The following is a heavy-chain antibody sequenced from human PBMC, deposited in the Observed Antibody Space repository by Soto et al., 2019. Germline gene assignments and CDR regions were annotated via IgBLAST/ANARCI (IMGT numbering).Heavy chain of an antibody. CDR1: GYTFTSYG. Sequence: SVKVSCKASGYTFTSYGISWVRQAPGQSLEWMGWINGGTGQTKHSQRFQGRVIITRDTSASTAYMELSSLRSEDTAVYYCARGKGMEENYYYYGLDIWGQGTTVTGSS. V-gene: IGHV1-3*01. CDR3: ARGKGMEENYYYYGLDI. J-gene: IGHJ6*02. D-gene: IGHD1-1*01. CDR2: INGGTGQT.